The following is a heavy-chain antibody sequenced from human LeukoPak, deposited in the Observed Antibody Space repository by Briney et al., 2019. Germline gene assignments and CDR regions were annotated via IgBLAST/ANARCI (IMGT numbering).Heavy chain of an antibody. CDR1: GFTFSSYW. CDR3: ARSDRYSGSYSAAFDI. CDR2: IKQDGSEK. J-gene: IGHJ3*02. Sequence: GGSLRLSCAASGFTFSSYWMSWVRQAPGKGLEWVANIKQDGSEKYYVDSVKGRFTISRDNAKNSLYLQMNSLRAEDTAVYYCARSDRYSGSYSAAFDIWGQGTMVTVSS. D-gene: IGHD1-26*01. V-gene: IGHV3-7*01.